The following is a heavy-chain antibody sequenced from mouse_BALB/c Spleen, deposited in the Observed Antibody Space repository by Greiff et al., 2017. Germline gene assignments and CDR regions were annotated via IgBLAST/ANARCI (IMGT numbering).Heavy chain of an antibody. CDR1: GFSLTSYG. Sequence: QVQLKQSGPGLVAPSQSLSITCTVSGFSLTSYGVHWVRQPPGKGLEWLGVIWAGGSTNYNSALMSRLSISKDNSKSQVFLKMNSLQTDDTARYYCARSLYDGYHYYAMDYWGQGTSVTVSS. CDR3: ARSLYDGYHYYAMDY. D-gene: IGHD2-3*01. V-gene: IGHV2-9*02. CDR2: IWAGGST. J-gene: IGHJ4*01.